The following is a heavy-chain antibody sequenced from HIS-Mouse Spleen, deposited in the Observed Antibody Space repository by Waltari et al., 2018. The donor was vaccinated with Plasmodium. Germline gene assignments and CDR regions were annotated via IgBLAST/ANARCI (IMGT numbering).Heavy chain of an antibody. CDR2: IKQDGSEK. Sequence: EVQLVESGGGLVQPGGSLRLSCAASGFTFSSYWMSWVRKAPGKGLGWVANIKQDGSEKYYVDSVKGRFTTSRDNAKNSLYLQMNSLRAEDTAVYYCASSWYWYFDLWGRGTLVTVSS. V-gene: IGHV3-7*01. D-gene: IGHD6-13*01. CDR3: ASSWYWYFDL. J-gene: IGHJ2*01. CDR1: GFTFSSYW.